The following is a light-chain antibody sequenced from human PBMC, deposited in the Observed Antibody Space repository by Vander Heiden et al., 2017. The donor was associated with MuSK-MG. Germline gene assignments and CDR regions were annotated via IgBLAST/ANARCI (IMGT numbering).Light chain of an antibody. CDR3: AAWDDRLNVVV. CDR1: SSNIGNNA. V-gene: IGLV1-36*01. CDR2: YED. J-gene: IGLJ2*01. Sequence: QSVLTQPPSVSEAPRKRVTISCSGSSSNIGNNAVNWYQQLPRNAPTLLIYYEDLLPSVVPDRCSGSKSGTSATLAISGLQAEDEADYYCAAWDDRLNVVVFGGGTKLTVL.